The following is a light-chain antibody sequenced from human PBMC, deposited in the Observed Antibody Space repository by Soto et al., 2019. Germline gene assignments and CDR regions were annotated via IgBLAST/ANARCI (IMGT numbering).Light chain of an antibody. Sequence: EIVMTQSPATLSVSPGERATLSCRASQSVSSNLAWYQQKPGQAPRLLIYDASTRATGIPARFSGSGSGTEFTLTISSLQSEDFAVYYCQQYNNWPPTFGQGTTVEIK. V-gene: IGKV3-15*01. J-gene: IGKJ1*01. CDR3: QQYNNWPPT. CDR1: QSVSSN. CDR2: DAS.